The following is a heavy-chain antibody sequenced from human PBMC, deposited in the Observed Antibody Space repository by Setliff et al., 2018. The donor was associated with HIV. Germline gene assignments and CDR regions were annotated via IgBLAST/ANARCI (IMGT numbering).Heavy chain of an antibody. Sequence: PSETLSLTCDVSGYSISSGYYWGWIRQSPGKGLEWIATIYHTGSTYYNPTLKSRVTISVDTSKNQFSLKLSSVTAADTAVYYCARHCTNSVCYTDYWGQGTLVTVSS. V-gene: IGHV4-38-2*01. CDR3: ARHCTNSVCYTDY. J-gene: IGHJ4*02. CDR1: GYSISSGYY. D-gene: IGHD2-8*01. CDR2: IYHTGST.